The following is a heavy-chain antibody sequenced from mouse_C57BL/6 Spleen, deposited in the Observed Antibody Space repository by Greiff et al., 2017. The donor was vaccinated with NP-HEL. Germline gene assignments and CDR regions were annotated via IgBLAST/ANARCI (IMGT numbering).Heavy chain of an antibody. CDR2: IYPGAGDT. CDR3: AGLRFFDY. D-gene: IGHD1-1*01. Sequence: QVQLKESGPELVKPGASVKISCKASGYAFSSSWMNWVKQRPGKGLEWIGRIYPGAGDTNYNGKFKGKATLTADKSSSTSYMQLSSLTSEDSSVYFCAGLRFFDYWGQGTTLTVSS. CDR1: GYAFSSSW. J-gene: IGHJ2*01. V-gene: IGHV1-82*01.